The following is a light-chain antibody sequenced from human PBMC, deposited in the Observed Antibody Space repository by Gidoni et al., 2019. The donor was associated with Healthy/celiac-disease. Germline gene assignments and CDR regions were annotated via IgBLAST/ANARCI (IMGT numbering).Light chain of an antibody. J-gene: IGKJ4*01. CDR2: DAS. V-gene: IGKV3-11*01. CDR1: QSVSSY. Sequence: EIVLTQSPATLSLSPGERATLSCRASQSVSSYLAWYQQKPGQAPRLLIYDASNRATGIPARFNGSGSGTDFTLTISSLEPEDFAVYYCQQRSNLLTFGGGTKVEIK. CDR3: QQRSNLLT.